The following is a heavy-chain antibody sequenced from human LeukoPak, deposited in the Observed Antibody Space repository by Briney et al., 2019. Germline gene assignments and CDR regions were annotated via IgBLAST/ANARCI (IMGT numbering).Heavy chain of an antibody. V-gene: IGHV3-48*03. CDR3: AMYGSFFDY. CDR1: GFTFSSYE. D-gene: IGHD2-8*01. CDR2: ISSSGSTI. Sequence: PGGSLRLSCAASGFTFSSYEMNWVRQAPGKGLEWVSYISSSGSTIYYADPVKGRFTISRDNAKNSLYLQMNSLRAEDTAVYYCAMYGSFFDYWGQGTLVTVSS. J-gene: IGHJ4*02.